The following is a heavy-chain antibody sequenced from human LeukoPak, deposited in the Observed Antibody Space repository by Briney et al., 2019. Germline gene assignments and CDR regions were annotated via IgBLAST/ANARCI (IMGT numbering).Heavy chain of an antibody. D-gene: IGHD3-22*01. V-gene: IGHV1-69*13. CDR3: ARTPYYYDKNGMDV. Sequence: GASVKVSCRASGGTFSSYAISWVRQAPGQGLEWMGGIIPIFGTANYAQKFQGRVTITADESTSTAYMELSSLRSEDTAVYYCARTPYYYDKNGMDVWGQGTTVTVSS. J-gene: IGHJ6*02. CDR2: IIPIFGTA. CDR1: GGTFSSYA.